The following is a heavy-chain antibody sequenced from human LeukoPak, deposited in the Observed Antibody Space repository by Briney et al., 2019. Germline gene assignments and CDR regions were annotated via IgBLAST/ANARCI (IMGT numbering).Heavy chain of an antibody. CDR2: ISAYNGNT. V-gene: IGHV1-18*01. CDR3: ARGDQRITMVRGVANDAFDI. CDR1: GYTFTSYG. Sequence: ASVKVSCKASGYTFTSYGISWVRQAPGQGLEWMGWISAYNGNTNYAQKLQGRVTMTTDTSTSTAYMKLRSLRSDDTAVYYCARGDQRITMVRGVANDAFDIWGQGTMVTVSS. D-gene: IGHD3-10*01. J-gene: IGHJ3*02.